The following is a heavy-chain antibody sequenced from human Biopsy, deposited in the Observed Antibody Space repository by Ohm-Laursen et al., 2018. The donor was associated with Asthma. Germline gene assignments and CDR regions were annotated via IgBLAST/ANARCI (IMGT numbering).Heavy chain of an antibody. Sequence: TLSLTCAVSGGSISGGGYSWSWIRQPPGKGLEWIGYIYHSGSTYYNPSLKSRVTISVDRSKNQFSLKLSSVTAADTAVYYCARITNDRIAAAGRYYYYGMDVWGQGTTVTVSS. D-gene: IGHD6-13*01. J-gene: IGHJ6*02. CDR2: IYHSGST. CDR1: GGSISGGGYS. V-gene: IGHV4-30-2*01. CDR3: ARITNDRIAAAGRYYYYGMDV.